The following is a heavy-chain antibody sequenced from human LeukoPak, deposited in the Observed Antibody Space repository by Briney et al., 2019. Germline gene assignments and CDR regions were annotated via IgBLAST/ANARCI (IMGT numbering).Heavy chain of an antibody. Sequence: NPSETLSLTCAVYGGSFSGYYWSWIRQPPGKGLEWIGYIYYSGSTNYNPSLKSRVTISVDTSKNQFSLNLTSVTTADTAVYYCARVSCSSTSCPRRDALDVWGQGTMVTVSS. CDR2: IYYSGST. V-gene: IGHV4-59*01. CDR1: GGSFSGYY. CDR3: ARVSCSSTSCPRRDALDV. J-gene: IGHJ3*01. D-gene: IGHD2-2*01.